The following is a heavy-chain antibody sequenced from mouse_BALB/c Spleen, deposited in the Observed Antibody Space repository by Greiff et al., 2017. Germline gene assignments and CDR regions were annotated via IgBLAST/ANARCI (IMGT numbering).Heavy chain of an antibody. J-gene: IGHJ2*01. D-gene: IGHD2-10*01. V-gene: IGHV1-9*01. CDR3: ARSAYYGNYRGYFDY. Sequence: QVQLQQSGAELMKPGASVKISCKATGYTFSSYWIEWVKQRPGHGLEWIGEILPGSGSTNYNEKFKGKATFTADTSSNTAYMQLSSLTSEDSAVYYCARSAYYGNYRGYFDYWGQGTTLTVSS. CDR1: GYTFSSYW. CDR2: ILPGSGST.